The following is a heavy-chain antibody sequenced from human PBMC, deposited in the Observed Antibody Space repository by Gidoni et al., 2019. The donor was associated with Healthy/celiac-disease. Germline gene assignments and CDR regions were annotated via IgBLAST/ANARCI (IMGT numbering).Heavy chain of an antibody. J-gene: IGHJ4*02. V-gene: IGHV4-31*03. CDR3: ARGYGAITAPLDY. CDR1: GGYISSGGYY. D-gene: IGHD3-16*01. Sequence: VQLQESGPGLAKPSQTLYLTCTVSGGYISSGGYYWSWIRQHPGKGLAWIGYIYYSGSTYYNPSLKSRVTISVYTSKNQFSLKLSSVTAADTAVYYCARGYGAITAPLDYWGQGTLVTVSS. CDR2: IYYSGST.